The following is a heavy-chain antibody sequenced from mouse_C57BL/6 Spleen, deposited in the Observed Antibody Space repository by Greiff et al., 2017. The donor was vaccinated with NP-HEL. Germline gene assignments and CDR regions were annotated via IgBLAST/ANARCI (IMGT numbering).Heavy chain of an antibody. J-gene: IGHJ3*01. CDR2: IWSGGST. V-gene: IGHV2-2*01. CDR1: GFSLTSYG. Sequence: QVQLKQSGPGLVQPSQSLSITCTVSGFSLTSYGVHWVRQSPGKGLEWLGVIWSGGSTDYNAAFISRLSISKDNSKSQVFFKMNSLQADDTAIYYCARPYDGYPWFAYWGQGTLVTVSA. CDR3: ARPYDGYPWFAY. D-gene: IGHD2-3*01.